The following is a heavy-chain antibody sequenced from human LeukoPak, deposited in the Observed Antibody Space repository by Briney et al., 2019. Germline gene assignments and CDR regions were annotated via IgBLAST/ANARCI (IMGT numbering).Heavy chain of an antibody. J-gene: IGHJ4*02. V-gene: IGHV3-30-3*01. Sequence: GGSLRLSCAASGFTFSSYSMHWVRQAPGKGLEWLALISYDRNTEYYADSVRGRLTVSRDNSKNALYLQMNSLRAEDTAVYYCTMIVALADYWGQGTLVTVSS. CDR1: GFTFSSYS. CDR3: TMIVALADY. CDR2: ISYDRNTE. D-gene: IGHD3-22*01.